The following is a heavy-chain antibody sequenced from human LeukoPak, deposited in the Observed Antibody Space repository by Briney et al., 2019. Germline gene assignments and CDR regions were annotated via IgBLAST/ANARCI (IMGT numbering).Heavy chain of an antibody. J-gene: IGHJ4*02. CDR2: IYTRGST. Sequence: SETLSLTCTVSGGSISSYNWSWIRQPAGKGLEWIWRIYTRGSTNYNPSLKSRVTMSVDTSKNQFSLKLSSVTAADTAADYCARTGPGNTFDYWGQGTLVTVSS. D-gene: IGHD1-26*01. V-gene: IGHV4-4*07. CDR1: GGSISSYN. CDR3: ARTGPGNTFDY.